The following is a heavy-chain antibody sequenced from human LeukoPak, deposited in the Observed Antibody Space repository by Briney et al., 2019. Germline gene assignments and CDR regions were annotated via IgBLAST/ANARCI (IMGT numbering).Heavy chain of an antibody. D-gene: IGHD6-6*01. J-gene: IGHJ4*02. V-gene: IGHV3-7*02. CDR1: GFTFISHW. CDR3: AKPSIAYAPRSHFDY. Sequence: GGSLRLSSSASGFTFISHWMSWVRQAPGKGLEWVANIKEDGSEKYYVDSVKGRFTISRDNAKNTLYLQMNSLRAEDTAVYYCAKPSIAYAPRSHFDYWGQGTLVTVSS. CDR2: IKEDGSEK.